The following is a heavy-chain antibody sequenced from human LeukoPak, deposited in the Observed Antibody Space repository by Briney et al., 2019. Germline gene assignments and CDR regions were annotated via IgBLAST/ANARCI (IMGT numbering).Heavy chain of an antibody. Sequence: SVKVSCKASGGTFSSYAISWVRQAPGQGLEWMGRIIPILGIANYAQKFQGRVTITADKSTSTAYMELSSLRSEDTAVYYCARAPIAVAGYWYFDLWGRGTLVTVSS. CDR3: ARAPIAVAGYWYFDL. CDR2: IIPILGIA. D-gene: IGHD6-19*01. CDR1: GGTFSSYA. V-gene: IGHV1-69*04. J-gene: IGHJ2*01.